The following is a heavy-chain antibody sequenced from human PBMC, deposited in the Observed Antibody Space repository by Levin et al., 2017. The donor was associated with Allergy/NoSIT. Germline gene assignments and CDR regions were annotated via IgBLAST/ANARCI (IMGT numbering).Heavy chain of an antibody. CDR2: ISATGSSV. CDR1: GFTFSDYE. V-gene: IGHV3-48*03. J-gene: IGHJ4*02. CDR3: ARGPGNKWVPSRFDH. D-gene: IGHD1-26*01. Sequence: GESLKISCAASGFTFSDYEMNWVRQAPGKGLEWVAYISATGSSVLYADSVKGRFTISRDNAGASLYLQMNSLSADDTAVYYCARGPGNKWVPSRFDHWGQGTLVTGSP.